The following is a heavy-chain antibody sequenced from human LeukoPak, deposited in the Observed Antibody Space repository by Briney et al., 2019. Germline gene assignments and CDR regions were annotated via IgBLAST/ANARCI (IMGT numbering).Heavy chain of an antibody. CDR3: ARLAVAGLGGYYMDV. D-gene: IGHD6-19*01. CDR1: GYTFTGYY. J-gene: IGHJ6*03. Sequence: ASVKVSCKASGYTFTGYYMHWVRQAPGQGLEWMGWINPNSGGTNYAQKFQGRVTMTRDTSISTAYMELSRLRSDDTAVYYCARLAVAGLGGYYMDVWGKGTTVTVSS. V-gene: IGHV1-2*02. CDR2: INPNSGGT.